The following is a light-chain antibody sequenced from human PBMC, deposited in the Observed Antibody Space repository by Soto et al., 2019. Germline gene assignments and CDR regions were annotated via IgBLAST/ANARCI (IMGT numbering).Light chain of an antibody. V-gene: IGLV7-43*01. CDR2: STS. CDR3: LLHYGAVPPV. J-gene: IGLJ3*02. Sequence: QAVVTQEPSLNVSPGGTVTLTGASSTGTVTSGYYPNWFQQKPGQAPRSLIYSTSNRHSWTPARFSGSLLGGKAALTLSGVQPEYEADYYGLLHYGAVPPVFGGGTKLTVL. CDR1: TGTVTSGYY.